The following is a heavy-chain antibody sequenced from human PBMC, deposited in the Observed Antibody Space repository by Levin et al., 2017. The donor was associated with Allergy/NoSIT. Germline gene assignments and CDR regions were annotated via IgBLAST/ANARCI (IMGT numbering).Heavy chain of an antibody. V-gene: IGHV2-70*01. CDR3: ARTTTLTSYNYYYYGIDV. CDR1: GFSLTTGGMC. J-gene: IGHJ6*02. Sequence: QTLSLTCTFSGFSLTTGGMCVTWIRQPPGKALEWLALIDWDDDKYYSTSLKTRLTISKATSKNQVVLTMTNMDPADTGTYYCARTTTLTSYNYYYYGIDVWGPGTAVSVSS. CDR2: IDWDDDK. D-gene: IGHD1-1*01.